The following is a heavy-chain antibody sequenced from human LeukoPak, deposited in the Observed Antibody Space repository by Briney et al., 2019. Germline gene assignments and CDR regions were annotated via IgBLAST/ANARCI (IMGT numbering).Heavy chain of an antibody. J-gene: IGHJ3*02. D-gene: IGHD3-10*01. CDR1: GFTFSSYA. V-gene: IGHV3-30-3*01. Sequence: GGSLRLSCAASGFTFSSYAMHWVRQAPGKGLDWVAVISNDGSIEYYADSVKGRFTISRDNSKNTLYLQMNSLRAEGTAVYYCARRTYYGSGKYVFDIWGQGKMVTVS. CDR2: ISNDGSIE. CDR3: ARRTYYGSGKYVFDI.